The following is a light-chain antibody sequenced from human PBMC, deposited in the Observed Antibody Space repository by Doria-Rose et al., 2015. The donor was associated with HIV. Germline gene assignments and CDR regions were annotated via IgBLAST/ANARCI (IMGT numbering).Light chain of an antibody. Sequence: QSVLTQPPSVSGAPGQRVAISCTGSSSNIGAGFDVNWYQQFPGTAPKLLIHGNTNRPSWIPDRFSGSKSGTSASLAISGLRAEDEADYYCQSYDSSLSVYVLETGTKVTVL. CDR3: QSYDSSLSVYV. V-gene: IGLV1-40*01. CDR2: GNT. J-gene: IGLJ1*01. CDR1: SSNIGAGFD.